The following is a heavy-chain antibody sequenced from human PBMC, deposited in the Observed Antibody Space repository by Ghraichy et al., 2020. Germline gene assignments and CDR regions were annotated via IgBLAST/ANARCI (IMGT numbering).Heavy chain of an antibody. Sequence: GGSLRLSCAASGFTFSSYSMNWVRQAPGKGLEWVSSISSSSSYIYYADSVKGRFTISRDNAKNSLYLQMNSLRAEDTAVYYCARDRDNYGDYVFDYWGQGTLVTVSS. J-gene: IGHJ4*02. D-gene: IGHD4-17*01. CDR3: ARDRDNYGDYVFDY. CDR2: ISSSSSYI. V-gene: IGHV3-21*01. CDR1: GFTFSSYS.